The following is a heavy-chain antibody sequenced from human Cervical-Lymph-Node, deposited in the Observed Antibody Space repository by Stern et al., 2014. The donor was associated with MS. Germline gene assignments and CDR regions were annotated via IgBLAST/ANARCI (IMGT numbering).Heavy chain of an antibody. CDR1: GFTFSHYS. CDR2: ISNNSTHT. D-gene: IGHD4-17*01. J-gene: IGHJ4*02. CDR3: ARARVGDYARSPHLDS. V-gene: IGHV3-21*01. Sequence: EVQLVEAGGGLVKPGESLRLSCDASGFTFSHYSINCVRQAPGQGLEWISSISNNSTHTYYAYSVEGRFTISRDSAKDSVSLHMVSLRAEDTAVYYCARARVGDYARSPHLDSWGQGTLVTVSS.